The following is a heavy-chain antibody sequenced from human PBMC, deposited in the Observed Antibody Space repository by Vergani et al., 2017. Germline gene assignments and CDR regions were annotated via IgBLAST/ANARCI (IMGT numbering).Heavy chain of an antibody. CDR3: ASGSSGWYKNFDY. CDR1: GFTVSSNY. J-gene: IGHJ4*02. CDR2: IYSGGST. D-gene: IGHD6-19*01. V-gene: IGHV3-53*02. Sequence: EVQLVETGGGLIQPGGSLRLSCAASGFTVSSNYMSWVRQAPGKGLEWVSVIYSGGSTYYADSVKGRFTISRDNAKNSLYLQMNSLRAEDTAVYYCASGSSGWYKNFDYWGQGTLVTVSS.